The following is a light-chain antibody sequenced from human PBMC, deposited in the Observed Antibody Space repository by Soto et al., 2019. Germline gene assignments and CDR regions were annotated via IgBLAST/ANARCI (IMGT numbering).Light chain of an antibody. J-gene: IGKJ2*01. CDR3: QQRSEWPPGTT. V-gene: IGKV3-11*01. CDR1: QSISKY. CDR2: DAF. Sequence: EVLLTQSPATLSLSPGERAILSCRASQSISKYLAWYQQKPGQAHRLLIYDAFNRATGIPASFSDSGSGTDFPITTSSLEPEDFTVYYCQQRSEWPPGTTFRQGTKLEIK.